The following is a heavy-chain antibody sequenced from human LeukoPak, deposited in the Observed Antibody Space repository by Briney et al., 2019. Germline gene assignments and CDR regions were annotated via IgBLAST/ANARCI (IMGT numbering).Heavy chain of an antibody. CDR1: GYTFTSYG. CDR2: ISAYNGNT. Sequence: ASVKVSCKASGYTFTSYGISWVRQAPGQGREWMGWISAYNGNTNYAQKFQGRVTMTRDTSISTAYMELSRLRSDDTAVYYCARNNPTYYMDVWGKGTTVTVSS. D-gene: IGHD1/OR15-1a*01. J-gene: IGHJ6*03. CDR3: ARNNPTYYMDV. V-gene: IGHV1-18*01.